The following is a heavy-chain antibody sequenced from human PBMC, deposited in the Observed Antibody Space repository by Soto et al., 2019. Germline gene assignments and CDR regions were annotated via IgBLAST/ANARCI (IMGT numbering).Heavy chain of an antibody. CDR2: INHSGIT. D-gene: IGHD5-12*01. V-gene: IGHV4-34*01. J-gene: IGHJ4*02. Sequence: SKTPGKGLEWIGEINHSGITNYNPSLKSRVTVSVDTSKKQFSLKLSSVTAADTAVYYCARGRYRSYDLVRFDFWGQGPLVTVSS. CDR3: ARGRYRSYDLVRFDF.